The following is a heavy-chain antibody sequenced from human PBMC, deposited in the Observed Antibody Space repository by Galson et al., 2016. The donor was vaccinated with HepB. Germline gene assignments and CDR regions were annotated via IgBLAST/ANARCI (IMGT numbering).Heavy chain of an antibody. Sequence: LRLSCAASGFTFSSYGMHWVRQAPGKGLEWVAIIWYDGSHKYYADSLKGRFTISRDNSRNTLYLQMNILRAEDTAVYFCARDPNDFWSTYYTGYGMDVWGKGTTVTVSS. D-gene: IGHD3-3*01. J-gene: IGHJ6*04. CDR3: ARDPNDFWSTYYTGYGMDV. CDR1: GFTFSSYG. CDR2: IWYDGSHK. V-gene: IGHV3-33*01.